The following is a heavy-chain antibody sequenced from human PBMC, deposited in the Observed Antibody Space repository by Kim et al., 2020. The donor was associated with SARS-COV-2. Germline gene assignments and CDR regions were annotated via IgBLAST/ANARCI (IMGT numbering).Heavy chain of an antibody. J-gene: IGHJ6*02. CDR1: GFTFDDYA. Sequence: GGSLRLSWAASGFTFDDYAMHWVRQAPGKGLEWVSGISWNSGSIGYADSVKGRFTISRDNAKNSLYLQMNSLRAEDTALYYCAKGDFWSGYPDNYYYYGMDVWGQGTTVTVSS. CDR2: ISWNSGSI. V-gene: IGHV3-9*01. CDR3: AKGDFWSGYPDNYYYYGMDV. D-gene: IGHD3-3*01.